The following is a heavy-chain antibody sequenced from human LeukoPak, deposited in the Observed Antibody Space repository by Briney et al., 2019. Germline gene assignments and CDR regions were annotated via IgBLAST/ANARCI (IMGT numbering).Heavy chain of an antibody. J-gene: IGHJ4*02. V-gene: IGHV5-51*01. D-gene: IGHD2-15*01. CDR1: GYTFTSYW. CDR3: ARRDDCSGGSCYSSFDY. Sequence: GASVKVSCKASGYTFTSYWIGWVRQMPGKGLEWMGIIYPGDSDTRYSPSFQGQVTISADKSISTAYLQWSSLKASDTAMYYCARRDDCSGGSCYSSFDYWGQGTLVTVSS. CDR2: IYPGDSDT.